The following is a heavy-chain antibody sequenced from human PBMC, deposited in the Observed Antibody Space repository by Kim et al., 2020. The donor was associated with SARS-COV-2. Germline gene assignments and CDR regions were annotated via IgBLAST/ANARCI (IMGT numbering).Heavy chain of an antibody. D-gene: IGHD2-21*02. J-gene: IGHJ4*02. V-gene: IGHV4-39*01. Sequence: SETLSLTCTVSGGSISSSSYYWGWIRQPPGKGLEWIGSIYYSGSTYYNPSLKSRVTISVDTSKNQFSLKLSSVTAADTAVYYCARLDNTVVVTANYFDYWGQGTLVTVSS. CDR3: ARLDNTVVVTANYFDY. CDR2: IYYSGST. CDR1: GGSISSSSYY.